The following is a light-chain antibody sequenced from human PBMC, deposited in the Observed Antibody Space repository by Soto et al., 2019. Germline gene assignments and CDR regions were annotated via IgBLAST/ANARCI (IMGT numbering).Light chain of an antibody. J-gene: IGKJ2*01. CDR3: HQYKSYLYS. CDR2: DVS. Sequence: DIQMTQSPSTLPASVGDRVTISCRASQTVERWLAWYQQKPGKAPKLLISDVSTLERGVPSRFSGSGSGTEFTLTITNLQPEDFATYYCHQYKSYLYSFGQGTKLEI. V-gene: IGKV1-5*01. CDR1: QTVERW.